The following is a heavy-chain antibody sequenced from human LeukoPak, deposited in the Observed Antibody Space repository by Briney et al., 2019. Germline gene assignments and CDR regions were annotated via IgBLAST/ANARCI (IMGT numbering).Heavy chain of an antibody. D-gene: IGHD3-22*01. Sequence: PSETLSLTCAVYVGSFSGYHWSWIRQPPGKGLEWIGEINHSGSTNYNPSLKSRVTISVDTSKNQFSLKLSSVTAADTAVYYCARGRRRYYDSSGYTYYFDYWGQGTLVTVSS. CDR3: ARGRRRYYDSSGYTYYFDY. CDR2: INHSGST. J-gene: IGHJ4*02. CDR1: VGSFSGYH. V-gene: IGHV4-34*01.